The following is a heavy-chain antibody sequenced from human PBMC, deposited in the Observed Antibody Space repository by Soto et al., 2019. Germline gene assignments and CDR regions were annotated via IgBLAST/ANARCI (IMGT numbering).Heavy chain of an antibody. Sequence: SEILSLTCSVSGYSLSSSDYYWAWIRQSPGKGLEWIGSMFYSGLTYYNPSLKSRVTLSVDTSKNQFSVRLNSVTAADTAVYYCAPLSVSLSGPYGIHVWGQGTTVTVSS. J-gene: IGHJ6*02. CDR1: GYSLSSSDYY. CDR2: MFYSGLT. D-gene: IGHD2-15*01. CDR3: APLSVSLSGPYGIHV. V-gene: IGHV4-39*01.